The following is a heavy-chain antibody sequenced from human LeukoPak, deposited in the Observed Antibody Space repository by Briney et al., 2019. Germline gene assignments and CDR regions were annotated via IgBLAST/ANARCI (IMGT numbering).Heavy chain of an antibody. Sequence: SETLSLTCTVSGGSISSSRYYWGWIRQPPGKGLEWIGSMYYSGSTYYNPSLKSRVTISVDTSKNQFSLKLSSVTAADTAVYYCARSYYDFWSGYYFDYWGQGTLVTVSS. CDR1: GGSISSSRYY. V-gene: IGHV4-39*01. CDR2: MYYSGST. D-gene: IGHD3-3*01. CDR3: ARSYYDFWSGYYFDY. J-gene: IGHJ4*02.